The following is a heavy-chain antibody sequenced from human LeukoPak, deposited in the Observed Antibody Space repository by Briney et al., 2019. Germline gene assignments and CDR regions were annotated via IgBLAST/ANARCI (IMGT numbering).Heavy chain of an antibody. J-gene: IGHJ4*02. CDR1: GFTFSSYG. CDR2: ISWNSGNI. CDR3: ASLLAYSGSYYDHFDY. V-gene: IGHV3-9*03. D-gene: IGHD1-26*01. Sequence: GGSLRLSCAASGFTFSSYGMHWVRQVQGKGLEWVSGISWNSGNIGYVDFVKGRFTISRDNAKNSLYLQMNSLRAEDMALYYCASLLAYSGSYYDHFDYGGQGTLVTVSS.